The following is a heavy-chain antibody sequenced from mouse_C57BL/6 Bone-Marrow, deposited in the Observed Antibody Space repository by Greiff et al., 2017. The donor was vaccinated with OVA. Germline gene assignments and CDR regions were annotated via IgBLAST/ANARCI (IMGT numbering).Heavy chain of an antibody. Sequence: QVHVKQSGAELAKPGASVKLSCKASGYTFTSYWMHWVKQRPGQGLEWIGYINPSSGYTKYNQKFKDKATLTADKSSSTAYMQLSSLTYEDSAVYYCAGLRRDFDYWGQGTTLTVSS. J-gene: IGHJ2*01. D-gene: IGHD2-12*01. CDR1: GYTFTSYW. CDR2: INPSSGYT. CDR3: AGLRRDFDY. V-gene: IGHV1-7*01.